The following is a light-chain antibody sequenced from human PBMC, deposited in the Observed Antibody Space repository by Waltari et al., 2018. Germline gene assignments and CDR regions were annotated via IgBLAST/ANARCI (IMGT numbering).Light chain of an antibody. J-gene: IGLJ3*02. V-gene: IGLV2-14*01. Sequence: QSALTQPASVSGSPGQSITISCTGTSSDVGGYTYVSWYQQHPGKVPKLLIFDVSIRPSGVSNRFSGSKSGNTASLTISGLQAEDESDYYCCSFTSRSTWVFGGGTKLTVL. CDR2: DVS. CDR1: SSDVGGYTY. CDR3: CSFTSRSTWV.